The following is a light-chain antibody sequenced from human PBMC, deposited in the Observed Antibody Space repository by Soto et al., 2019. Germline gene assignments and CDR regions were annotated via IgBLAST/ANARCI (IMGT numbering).Light chain of an antibody. Sequence: EIVLTQSPATLSLSPGERATLSCRASQSVSSYLAWYQQKPGQAPRLLIYDASNRATGIPARFSGSGSGTDFTLTSSSLEPEDFATYYCQQSHSFPYTFGQGTKMEI. J-gene: IGKJ2*01. CDR3: QQSHSFPYT. CDR1: QSVSSY. CDR2: DAS. V-gene: IGKV3-11*01.